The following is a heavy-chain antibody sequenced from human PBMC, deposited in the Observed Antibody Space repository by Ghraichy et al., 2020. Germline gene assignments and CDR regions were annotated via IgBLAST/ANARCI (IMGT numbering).Heavy chain of an antibody. CDR2: ISSSSRRI. CDR3: ARGSKVVRFYYYDGMDV. Sequence: LSLTCAASGFTFSGYSMNWVRQAPGKGLEGLSYISSSSRRIFYADSVKGRFTISRDNAKNSLYLQMKSLRDEDTAVYYCARGSKVVRFYYYDGMDVWGQGTTVTVSS. CDR1: GFTFSGYS. V-gene: IGHV3-48*02. J-gene: IGHJ6*02. D-gene: IGHD4-23*01.